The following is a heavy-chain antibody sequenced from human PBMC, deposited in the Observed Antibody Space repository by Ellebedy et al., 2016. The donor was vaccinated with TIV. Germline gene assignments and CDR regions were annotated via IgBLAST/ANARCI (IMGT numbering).Heavy chain of an antibody. D-gene: IGHD5-24*01. CDR2: INPSGGST. Sequence: AASVKVSCKASGYTFTSYYMHGVRQAPGQGREWLGIINPSGGSTSYEQKFQGRVTMTRDTSTSTVYMERSSLRSEDTAVYYCARPDGYNFILGSWGQGTLFTVSS. V-gene: IGHV1-46*01. CDR3: ARPDGYNFILGS. J-gene: IGHJ5*02. CDR1: GYTFTSYY.